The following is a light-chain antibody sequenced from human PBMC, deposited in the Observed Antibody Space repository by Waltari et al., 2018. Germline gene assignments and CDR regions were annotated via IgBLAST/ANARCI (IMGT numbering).Light chain of an antibody. V-gene: IGKV3-20*01. Sequence: EIVLTQSPGTLSLSPGERATLSCRASQSVSSSYLAWYQQKPGQAPRLPDRFSGSGSGTDFTLTISRLEPEDFAVYYCQQYGSSPPYTFGQGTKLEIK. J-gene: IGKJ2*01. CDR3: QQYGSSPPYT. CDR1: QSVSSSY.